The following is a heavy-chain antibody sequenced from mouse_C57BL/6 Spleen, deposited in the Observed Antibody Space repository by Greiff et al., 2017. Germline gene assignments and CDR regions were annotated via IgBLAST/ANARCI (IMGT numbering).Heavy chain of an antibody. CDR3: ARPLYYGAAMDY. CDR2: ISSGSSTI. Sequence: EVKLVESGGGLVKPGGSLKLSCAASGFTFSDYGMHWVRQAPEKGLEWVAYISSGSSTIYYADTVKGRFTISRDNAKNTLFLQMTSLRSEDTAMYYCARPLYYGAAMDYWGQGTSVTVSS. D-gene: IGHD1-1*01. J-gene: IGHJ4*01. V-gene: IGHV5-17*01. CDR1: GFTFSDYG.